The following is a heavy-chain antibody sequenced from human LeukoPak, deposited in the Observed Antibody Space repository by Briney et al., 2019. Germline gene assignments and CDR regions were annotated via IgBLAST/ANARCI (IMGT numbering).Heavy chain of an antibody. CDR1: GYNFRIYW. CDR2: IFPGDSDT. V-gene: IGHV5-51*01. Sequence: GESLKISCKGSGYNFRIYWIAWVRQMPGQGLEWMGIIFPGDSDTRYSPSFQGQVTISADKSISTAYLQWSSLKASDTAIYYCASEYCSGGNCYFDYWGQGTLVTVSS. D-gene: IGHD2-15*01. J-gene: IGHJ4*02. CDR3: ASEYCSGGNCYFDY.